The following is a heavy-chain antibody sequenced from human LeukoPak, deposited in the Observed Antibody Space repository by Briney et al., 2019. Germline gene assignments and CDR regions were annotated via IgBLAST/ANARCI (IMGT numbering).Heavy chain of an antibody. J-gene: IGHJ4*02. Sequence: SETLSLTCTVSGGSISSDNYYWGWIRQPPGKGLEWIGSIFYTGITYYNPSLKSRFTISVDTSHSHFSLKLSSVTAADSAVYYCARLDPTYSNYAFDYWGQGTLVTVSS. V-gene: IGHV4-39*02. CDR1: GGSISSDNYY. CDR3: ARLDPTYSNYAFDY. D-gene: IGHD4-11*01. CDR2: IFYTGIT.